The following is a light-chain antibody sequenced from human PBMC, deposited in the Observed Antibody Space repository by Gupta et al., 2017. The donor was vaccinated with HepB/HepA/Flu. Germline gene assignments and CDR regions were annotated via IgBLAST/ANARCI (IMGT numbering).Light chain of an antibody. CDR2: DVS. J-gene: IGLJ3*02. CDR3: SSYTSSSAWV. Sequence: QSALTQPASVSGSPGPSITISCTGTSSNVGGYHYGSWYQQHPGKAPKLMIYDVSNRPSGVSNRFSGSKSGNTASLTISGLQAEDEADYYCSSYTSSSAWVFGGGTKLTVL. CDR1: SSNVGGYHY. V-gene: IGLV2-14*03.